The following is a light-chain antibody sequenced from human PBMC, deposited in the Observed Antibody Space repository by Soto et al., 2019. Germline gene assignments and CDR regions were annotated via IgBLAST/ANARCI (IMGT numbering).Light chain of an antibody. J-gene: IGLJ1*01. Sequence: QSALTQPASVSGSPGQSITISCTGISSDGDDYKDVSWYQQHPGKAPKLMIYEVTYRPSGVSNLFSGSKSGNTASLTISGLQAEDEADYYCSSYTSSSTVFGTGTKVTVL. CDR3: SSYTSSSTV. V-gene: IGLV2-14*01. CDR2: EVT. CDR1: SSDGDDYKD.